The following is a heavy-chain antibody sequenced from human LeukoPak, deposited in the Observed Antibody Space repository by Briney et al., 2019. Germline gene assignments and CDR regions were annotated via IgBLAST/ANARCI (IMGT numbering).Heavy chain of an antibody. D-gene: IGHD2-21*02. Sequence: PGGSLRLSWAASGFTLSTYGIDWVRQAPGKGLGWVAVISSDGSNKFYADSVKGRFTISRDGSKNTLYLQMNSLRPDDTAVYFCAKPQVTANWYYFHYWGQGTLVTVSS. V-gene: IGHV3-30*18. J-gene: IGHJ4*02. CDR2: ISSDGSNK. CDR3: AKPQVTANWYYFHY. CDR1: GFTLSTYG.